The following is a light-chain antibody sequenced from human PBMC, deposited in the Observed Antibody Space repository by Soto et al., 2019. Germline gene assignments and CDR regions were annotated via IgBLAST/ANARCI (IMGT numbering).Light chain of an antibody. CDR1: SSDVGTYNY. V-gene: IGLV2-11*01. Sequence: QSVLTQPRSVSGPPGQSVSISCSGTSSDVGTYNYVSWYQQHPGKAPKLMIYDVSKRPSGVPDRFSGSKSGNTASLTISGLQAEDEADYYCSSYAGSNIHYVFGTGTKVTVL. CDR2: DVS. CDR3: SSYAGSNIHYV. J-gene: IGLJ1*01.